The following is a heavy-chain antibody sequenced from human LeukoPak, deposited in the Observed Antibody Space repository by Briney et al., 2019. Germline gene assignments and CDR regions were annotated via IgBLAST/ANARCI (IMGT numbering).Heavy chain of an antibody. CDR2: INPNDGDT. J-gene: IGHJ4*02. CDR1: GYTFTDYC. V-gene: IGHV1-2*02. Sequence: ASVKVSCKASGYTFTDYCMHWVRQAPGQGFEWMGWINPNDGDTNYAQKFQGRVTMTRDTAISTAHMEVSRLRSDDTAVYYCARANFLYCSSTTCLFDYWGQGTLVTVSS. CDR3: ARANFLYCSSTTCLFDY. D-gene: IGHD2-2*01.